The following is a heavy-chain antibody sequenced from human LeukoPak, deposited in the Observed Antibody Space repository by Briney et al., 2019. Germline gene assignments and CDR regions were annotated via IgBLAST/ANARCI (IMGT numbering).Heavy chain of an antibody. CDR1: GFTFSSYW. D-gene: IGHD2-15*01. J-gene: IGHJ4*02. CDR3: ASCSCSGQLMGYCPPADY. V-gene: IGHV3-7*01. CDR2: IKQDGSEK. Sequence: GGSLRLSCAASGFTFSSYWMSWVRQAPGKGVEWVANIKQDGSEKYYVDSVKGRFTISRDNAKNSLYLQMNSLRAEETAVYYCASCSCSGQLMGYCPPADYWGQGTLVTVSS.